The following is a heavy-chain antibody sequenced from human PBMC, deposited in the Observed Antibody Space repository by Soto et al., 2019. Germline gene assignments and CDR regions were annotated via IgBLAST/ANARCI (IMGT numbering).Heavy chain of an antibody. CDR3: ARDTQAGRSFDY. CDR1: GGSMSSYY. CDR2: IYYSGST. D-gene: IGHD6-13*01. Sequence: QVHLQESGPGLVKPSETLSLSCTVSGGSMSSYYWSWIRQPPGKGLEWIGYIYYSGSTKYNPYLKSRVTISVDTSKNQFSLNLNSVTGADTGVYYCARDTQAGRSFDYWGQGTLVTGSS. V-gene: IGHV4-59*01. J-gene: IGHJ4*02.